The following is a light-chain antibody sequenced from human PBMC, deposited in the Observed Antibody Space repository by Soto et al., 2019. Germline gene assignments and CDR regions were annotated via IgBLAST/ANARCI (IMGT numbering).Light chain of an antibody. V-gene: IGLV2-8*01. CDR2: EIS. J-gene: IGLJ3*02. Sequence: QSVLTQPPSASGSPGQSVTISCTGTSSDVGGYNYVSWYQQHPGKAPKLMIYEISKRPSGVPDRFSGSKSGNTASLTVPGLQAEDEADYYCSSYVGSNRVFGGGTKLTVL. CDR3: SSYVGSNRV. CDR1: SSDVGGYNY.